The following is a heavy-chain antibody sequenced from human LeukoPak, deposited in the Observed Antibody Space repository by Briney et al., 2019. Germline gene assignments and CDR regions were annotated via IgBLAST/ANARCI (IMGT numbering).Heavy chain of an antibody. CDR2: ISYDGTNK. Sequence: GGSLRLSCAASGFTFSSYAIHWVRQAPGKGLEWVASISYDGTNKYYADSLKGRFTISRDNSKNTLYLQMNSLRAEDTAVYYCAKVGAMAYHYYFDYWGQGTLVTVSS. CDR1: GFTFSSYA. J-gene: IGHJ4*02. D-gene: IGHD3-10*01. CDR3: AKVGAMAYHYYFDY. V-gene: IGHV3-30*18.